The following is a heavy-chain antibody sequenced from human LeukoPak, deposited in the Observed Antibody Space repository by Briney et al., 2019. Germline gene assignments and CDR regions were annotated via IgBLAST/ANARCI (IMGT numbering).Heavy chain of an antibody. Sequence: GGSLRLSCAASGFTFSDYAMHWVRQAPGKGPEWVAVISSGGTPQYYGDSVKGRFTVSRDSSKDTLYLQMNSLRAEDTAVYYCAKDQELERYYFDYWGQGTLVTVSS. D-gene: IGHD1-26*01. V-gene: IGHV3-30*18. CDR1: GFTFSDYA. CDR3: AKDQELERYYFDY. CDR2: ISSGGTPQ. J-gene: IGHJ4*02.